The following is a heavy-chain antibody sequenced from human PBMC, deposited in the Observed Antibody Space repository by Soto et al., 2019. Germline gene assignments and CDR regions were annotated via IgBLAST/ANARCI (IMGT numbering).Heavy chain of an antibody. CDR1: GFTFSSYA. D-gene: IGHD6-13*01. Sequence: GGSLRLSCAASGFTFSSYAMSWVRQAPGKGLEWVSAISGSGGSTYYADSVKGRFTISRDNSKNTLYLQMNSMRAEDTVVYYCAIDSSSWYYHWFDPWGQGTLVTVSS. CDR2: ISGSGGST. J-gene: IGHJ5*02. CDR3: AIDSSSWYYHWFDP. V-gene: IGHV3-23*01.